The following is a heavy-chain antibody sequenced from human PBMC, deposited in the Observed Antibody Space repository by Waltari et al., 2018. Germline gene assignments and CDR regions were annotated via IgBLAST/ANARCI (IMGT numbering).Heavy chain of an antibody. CDR2: INRGGNI. V-gene: IGHV4-34*01. J-gene: IGHJ1*01. CDR1: GGPFSGYY. D-gene: IGHD1-26*01. Sequence: QVHLQQWGAGLVQPSATLSLTCAVSGGPFSGYYWAWPRQPPGKGPEWIGEINRGGNINLNPSLKSRVIMSVDTSKNQVFLKLTSVTAADTAVYYCARAEQGGSAVGPDFQHWGQGTLVTVSS. CDR3: ARAEQGGSAVGPDFQH.